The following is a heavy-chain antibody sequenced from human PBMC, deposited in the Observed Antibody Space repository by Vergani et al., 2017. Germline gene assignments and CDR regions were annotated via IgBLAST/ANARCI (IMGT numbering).Heavy chain of an antibody. CDR2: INSDGSST. Sequence: EVQLVESGGGLVQPGGSLRLSCAASGFTFSSYSMNWVRQAPGKGLEWVSRINSDGSSTSYADSVKGRFTISRDNAKNTLYLQMNSLRAEDTAVYYCAREGTTGTHYYYYYMDVWGKGTTVTVSS. CDR1: GFTFSSYS. D-gene: IGHD1-1*01. CDR3: AREGTTGTHYYYYYMDV. V-gene: IGHV3-74*01. J-gene: IGHJ6*03.